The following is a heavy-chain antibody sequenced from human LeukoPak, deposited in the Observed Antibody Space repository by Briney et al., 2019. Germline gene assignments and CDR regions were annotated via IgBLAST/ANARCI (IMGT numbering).Heavy chain of an antibody. V-gene: IGHV3-15*01. Sequence: PGGSLRLSRVVSGFTFSDHYMDWVRQAPGKGLEWVGRIKSKTDGGTTDYAAPVKGRFTISRDDSKNTLYLQMNSLKTEDTAVYYCTTEDSSGWYFDYWGQGTLVTVSS. J-gene: IGHJ4*02. CDR1: GFTFSDHY. CDR2: IKSKTDGGTT. D-gene: IGHD6-19*01. CDR3: TTEDSSGWYFDY.